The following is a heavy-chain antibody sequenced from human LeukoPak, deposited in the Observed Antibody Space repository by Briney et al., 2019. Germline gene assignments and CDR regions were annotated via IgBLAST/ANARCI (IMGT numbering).Heavy chain of an antibody. D-gene: IGHD3-10*01. CDR2: INHSGST. Sequence: SETLSLTCAVYGGSFSGYYWSWIRQPPGKGLEWIGEINHSGSTNYNPSLKSRVTISVDTSKNQFSLKLSSVTAADTAVYYCARHGGAMVRGVIILTVAFDIWGQGTMVTVSS. CDR1: GGSFSGYY. CDR3: ARHGGAMVRGVIILTVAFDI. J-gene: IGHJ3*02. V-gene: IGHV4-34*01.